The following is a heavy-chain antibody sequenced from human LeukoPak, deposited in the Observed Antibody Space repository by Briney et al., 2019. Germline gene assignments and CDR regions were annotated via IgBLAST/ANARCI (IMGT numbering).Heavy chain of an antibody. J-gene: IGHJ4*02. D-gene: IGHD3-9*01. CDR2: ISGNGGTV. Sequence: GGSLRLSCTGSTFTFSDYAMSWVRQAPGKGLEWVSSISGNGGTVYYGDSVKGRFTISRDNSKNTLYLQMSGLRAEDTAIYYCATIARGLVTGYYNVHQNFFDYWGQGTLVTVSS. CDR1: TFTFSDYA. V-gene: IGHV3-23*01. CDR3: ATIARGLVTGYYNVHQNFFDY.